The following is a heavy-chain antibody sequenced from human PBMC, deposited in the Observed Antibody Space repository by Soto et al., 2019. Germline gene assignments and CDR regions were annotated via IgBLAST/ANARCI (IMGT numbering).Heavy chain of an antibody. CDR1: GFTFSDYY. J-gene: IGHJ1*01. CDR2: ISSSGPTM. D-gene: IGHD3-16*01. CDR3: SIAHGGDYFQH. V-gene: IGHV3-11*01. Sequence: QVQLVESGGGLVKPGGSLRLSCAASGFTFSDYYMSWIRQAPGKGLEWVSYISSSGPTMYYADSVKGRFTISRDNAKNSLYLQMSSLSAEDTGVYSASIAHGGDYFQHWGQGTLVTVSS.